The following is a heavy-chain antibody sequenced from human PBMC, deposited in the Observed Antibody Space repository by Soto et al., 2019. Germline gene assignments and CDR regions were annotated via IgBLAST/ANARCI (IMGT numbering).Heavy chain of an antibody. Sequence: SETLSLTCTVSVGSISSSSYYCGWIRQPPWKGLEWIGSIYYSGSTYYNPSLKSRVTISVDTSKNQFSLKLSSVTAADTAVYYCARKSAVPGTLDYWGQGTPVTVSS. CDR2: IYYSGST. CDR1: VGSISSSSYY. CDR3: ARKSAVPGTLDY. J-gene: IGHJ4*02. V-gene: IGHV4-39*01. D-gene: IGHD6-19*01.